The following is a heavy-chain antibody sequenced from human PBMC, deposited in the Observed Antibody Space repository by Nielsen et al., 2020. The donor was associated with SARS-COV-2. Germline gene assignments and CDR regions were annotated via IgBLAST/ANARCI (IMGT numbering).Heavy chain of an antibody. D-gene: IGHD7-27*01. J-gene: IGHJ6*02. CDR2: IYTDGST. CDR3: ARDNWGRMDV. V-gene: IGHV3-66*01. CDR1: GFTISSSF. Sequence: GGSLKLSCGASGFTISSSFMSWVRHAAGKGLDWVSVIYTDGSTSHADSVKGRFTISRDNSKNTLYLQMNSLRAEDTAVYYCARDNWGRMDVWGQGTTVTVSS.